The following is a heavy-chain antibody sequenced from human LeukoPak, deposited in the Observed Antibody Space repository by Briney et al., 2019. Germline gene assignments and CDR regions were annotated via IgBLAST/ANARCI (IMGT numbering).Heavy chain of an antibody. CDR2: INHSGST. V-gene: IGHV4-34*01. CDR1: GGSFSGYY. Sequence: TSETLSLTCTVSGGSFSGYYWSWIRQPPGKGLEWIGEINHSGSTNYNPSLKSRVTISVDTSKNQFSLKLSSVTAADTAVYYCARGLSYSSSSDYFDYWGQGTLVTVSS. J-gene: IGHJ4*02. CDR3: ARGLSYSSSSDYFDY. D-gene: IGHD6-6*01.